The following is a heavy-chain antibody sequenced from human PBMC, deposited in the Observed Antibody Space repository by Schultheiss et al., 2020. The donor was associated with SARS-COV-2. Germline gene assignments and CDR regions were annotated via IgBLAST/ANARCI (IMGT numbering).Heavy chain of an antibody. V-gene: IGHV4-4*08. D-gene: IGHD3-22*01. CDR1: GGSISGNY. CDR3: ARGSYSSGYCFDY. J-gene: IGHJ4*02. CDR2: VYNSGTT. Sequence: SETLSLTCTASGGSISGNYWSWIRQPPGKGLEWLGCVYNSGTTNYSPSLKSRVTISVDTSKNQFSLKLSSVTAADTAVYYCARGSYSSGYCFDYWGQGTLVTVSS.